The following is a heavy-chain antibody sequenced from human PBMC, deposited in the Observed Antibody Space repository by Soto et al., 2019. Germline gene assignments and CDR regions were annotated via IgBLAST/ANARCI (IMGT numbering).Heavy chain of an antibody. J-gene: IGHJ4*02. Sequence: PSETLSLTCTVSGGSTSSDNYWSWIRQPPGKGLEWIGHIYYSGNTDYNPSLKSRLAISIDTSKNQFSLKLSSVTAADTAVYYCARGLFRRRDYHFDYWGQGTLVTVSS. V-gene: IGHV4-59*01. D-gene: IGHD2-21*01. CDR2: IYYSGNT. CDR3: ARGLFRRRDYHFDY. CDR1: GGSTSSDNY.